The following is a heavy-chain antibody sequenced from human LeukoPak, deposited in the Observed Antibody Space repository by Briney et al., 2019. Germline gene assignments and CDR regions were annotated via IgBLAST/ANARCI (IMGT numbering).Heavy chain of an antibody. D-gene: IGHD2-21*01. CDR2: IRKDGNNE. Sequence: GGSLRLSCAASGFTFNAYAIHWVRQAPGKGLEWVAFIRKDGNNENYADSVKGRFAISRDNSKNTLYLQMNSLQTEDTAVYYCAKDRGDFPPYFDYWGQGTLVTVSS. CDR1: GFTFNAYA. V-gene: IGHV3-30*02. J-gene: IGHJ4*02. CDR3: AKDRGDFPPYFDY.